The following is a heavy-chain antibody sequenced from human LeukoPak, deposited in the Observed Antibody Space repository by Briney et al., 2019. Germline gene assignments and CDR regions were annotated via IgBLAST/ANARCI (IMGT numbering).Heavy chain of an antibody. Sequence: GGSLRLSCAASGFTFGSYWMHWARQAPGKGLVWVSRINSDGSSTSYADSLKGRFTISRDNAKNTLYLQMNSLRVEDTAVYYCARVAGYSGYDYGADYWGQGTLVTVSS. D-gene: IGHD5-12*01. V-gene: IGHV3-74*01. J-gene: IGHJ4*02. CDR3: ARVAGYSGYDYGADY. CDR1: GFTFGSYW. CDR2: INSDGSST.